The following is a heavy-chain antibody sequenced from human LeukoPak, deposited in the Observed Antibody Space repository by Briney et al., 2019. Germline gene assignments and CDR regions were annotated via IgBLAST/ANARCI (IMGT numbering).Heavy chain of an antibody. Sequence: GGSLRLSCAASGFTFSSYAMHWVRQAPGKGLEWVAVISYDGSNKYYADSVKGRFTISRDNSKNTLYLQMNSLRAEDTAVYYCAKGTAGSGSYIFPFDYWGQGTLVTVSS. V-gene: IGHV3-30-3*02. CDR2: ISYDGSNK. CDR3: AKGTAGSGSYIFPFDY. CDR1: GFTFSSYA. J-gene: IGHJ4*02. D-gene: IGHD3-10*01.